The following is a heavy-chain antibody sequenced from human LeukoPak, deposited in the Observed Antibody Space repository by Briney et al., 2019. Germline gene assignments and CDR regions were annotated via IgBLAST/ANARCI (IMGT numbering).Heavy chain of an antibody. J-gene: IGHJ4*02. D-gene: IGHD2-15*01. CDR2: ISPTGSTM. CDR3: VRGGWRIIETGGDS. V-gene: IGHV3-48*04. Sequence: PGGSLRLSCAASGFTFSTYWMSWVRQAPGKGLEWVGYISPTGSTMFYTISRDNADNSLYLQMKSLRVEDTAMYYCVRGGWRIIETGGDSWGQGTLVTVSS. CDR1: GFTFSTYW.